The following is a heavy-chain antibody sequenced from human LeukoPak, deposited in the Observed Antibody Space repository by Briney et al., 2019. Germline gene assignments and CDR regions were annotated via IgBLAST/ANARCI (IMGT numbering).Heavy chain of an antibody. J-gene: IGHJ6*03. CDR1: GGSLTNYY. V-gene: IGHV4-59*12. CDR2: IYYSGST. CDR3: ARLGDPLYYYYYMDV. Sequence: SETLSLTCTVSGGSLTNYYWSWIRQPPGKGLDWIGHIYYSGSTNYNPSLKSRVTISLDTSKNQFSLKVISATAADTAVYYCARLGDPLYYYYYMDVWGKGTTVTISS.